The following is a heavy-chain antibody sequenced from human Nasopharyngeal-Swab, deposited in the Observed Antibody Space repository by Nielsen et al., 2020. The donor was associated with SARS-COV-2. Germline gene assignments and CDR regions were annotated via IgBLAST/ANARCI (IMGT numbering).Heavy chain of an antibody. CDR1: GYSFTSYW. CDR2: IYPGDSDT. J-gene: IGHJ4*02. V-gene: IGHV5-51*01. CDR3: ARQEEMATIWDY. D-gene: IGHD5-24*01. Sequence: KVSCKGSGYSFTSYWIGWARQMPGKGLEWMGIIYPGDSDTRYSPSFQGQVTISADKSISTAYLQWSSLKASDTAMYYCARQEEMATIWDYWGQGTLVTVSS.